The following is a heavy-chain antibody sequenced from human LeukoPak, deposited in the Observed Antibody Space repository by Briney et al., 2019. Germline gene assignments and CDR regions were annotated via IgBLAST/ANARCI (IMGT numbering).Heavy chain of an antibody. V-gene: IGHV3-30*18. CDR3: AKGQQQLAPGNAFDI. J-gene: IGHJ3*02. CDR2: ISYDGSNK. CDR1: GFTFSSYG. Sequence: GGSLRLSCAASGFTFSSYGMHWVRQAPGKGLEWVAVISYDGSNKYYADSVKGRFTISRDNSKNTLYLQMNSLRAEDTAVYYCAKGQQQLAPGNAFDIWGQGTMVTVSS. D-gene: IGHD6-13*01.